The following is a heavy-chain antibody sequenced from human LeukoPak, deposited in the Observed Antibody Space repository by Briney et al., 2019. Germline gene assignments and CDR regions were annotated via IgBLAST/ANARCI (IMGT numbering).Heavy chain of an antibody. Sequence: GGSLRLSCAASGFTFSNRRMNWVRQAPGKGLEWLSFISTSATTMYYADSVKGRFTISRDNARNSLYLQMNSLRAEDTAVYYCAIPPLSGTGSSRPLAGMDVWGQGTTVTVSS. CDR2: ISTSATTM. D-gene: IGHD3-10*01. CDR1: GFTFSNRR. J-gene: IGHJ6*02. V-gene: IGHV3-48*04. CDR3: AIPPLSGTGSSRPLAGMDV.